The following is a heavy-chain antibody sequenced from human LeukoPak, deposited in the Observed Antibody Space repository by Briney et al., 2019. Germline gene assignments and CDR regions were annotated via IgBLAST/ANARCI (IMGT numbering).Heavy chain of an antibody. CDR3: AKGHDFWGGYHDY. V-gene: IGHV3-23*01. CDR2: ISGSGATT. D-gene: IGHD3-3*01. Sequence: PGGSLRLSCAASGFTFSSYAMSWVRQAPGKGLEWVSAISGSGATTYYTDTVKGRFTISRDNSKHTLYLQMNSLRAEDTAVYYCAKGHDFWGGYHDYWGQGTLVTVSS. CDR1: GFTFSSYA. J-gene: IGHJ4*02.